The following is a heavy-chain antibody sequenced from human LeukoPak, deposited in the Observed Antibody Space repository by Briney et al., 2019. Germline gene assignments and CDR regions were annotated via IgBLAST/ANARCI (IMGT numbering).Heavy chain of an antibody. V-gene: IGHV1-69*05. D-gene: IGHD2-15*01. CDR3: ARGHGWSRGSNWFDP. J-gene: IGHJ5*02. Sequence: SVKVSCKAAGGTFSSYAISWVRQAPGRGLEWMGGIIPIFGTANYAQKFQGRVTITTDESTSTAYMELSSLRSEDTAVYYCARGHGWSRGSNWFDPWGQGTLVTVSS. CDR2: IIPIFGTA. CDR1: GGTFSSYA.